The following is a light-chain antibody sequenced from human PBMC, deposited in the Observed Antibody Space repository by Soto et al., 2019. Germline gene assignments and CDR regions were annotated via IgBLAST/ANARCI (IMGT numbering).Light chain of an antibody. V-gene: IGKV3-11*01. Sequence: EIVLTQSPATLSLSPGERATLSCRTSQSVGTYLAWYQQKPGQAPRLLIYDASIRATGIPARFSGSGSGTDFHLTISGLEPEDFAVYYCQQRTNWPPLSFGGGTKVEIK. CDR3: QQRTNWPPLS. CDR1: QSVGTY. CDR2: DAS. J-gene: IGKJ4*01.